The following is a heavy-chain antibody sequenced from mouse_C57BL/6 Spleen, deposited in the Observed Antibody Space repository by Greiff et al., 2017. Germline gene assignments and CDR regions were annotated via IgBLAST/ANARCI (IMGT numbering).Heavy chain of an antibody. D-gene: IGHD2-4*01. CDR3: ARVLGLRRGYYFDY. Sequence: QVHVKQPGAELVKPGASVKLSCKASGYTFTSYWMQWVNQRPGQGLEWIGEIDPSDSYTNYNQKFKGKATLTVDTSSSTAYMQLSSLTSEDSAVYYCARVLGLRRGYYFDYWGQGTTLTVSS. J-gene: IGHJ2*01. CDR1: GYTFTSYW. V-gene: IGHV1-50*01. CDR2: IDPSDSYT.